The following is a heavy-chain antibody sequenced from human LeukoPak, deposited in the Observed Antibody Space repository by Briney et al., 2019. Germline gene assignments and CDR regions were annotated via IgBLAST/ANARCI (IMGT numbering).Heavy chain of an antibody. CDR3: AKDSVLSSSWSEYFQH. CDR2: ISYDGSNK. V-gene: IGHV3-30*18. CDR1: GFTFSGYG. Sequence: GGSLRLSCAASGFTFSGYGMHWVRQAPGKGLEWVAIISYDGSNKYYADSVKGRFTISRDSSKNMLYLQMYSLRAEDTAVYYCAKDSVLSSSWSEYFQHWGQGTLVTVSS. J-gene: IGHJ1*01. D-gene: IGHD6-13*01.